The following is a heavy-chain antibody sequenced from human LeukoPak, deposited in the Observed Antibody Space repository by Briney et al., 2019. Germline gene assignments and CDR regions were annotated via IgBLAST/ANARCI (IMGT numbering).Heavy chain of an antibody. CDR2: IYYTGGT. Sequence: SETLSLTCTVSGGSISRYYWSWIRQPPGKGLEWIGHIYYTGGTNYNPSLKSRVTISVDTSKNQFSLKLNSVTAADTAVYYCARENGLSHPRRFDPWGQGTLATVSS. V-gene: IGHV4-59*01. CDR1: GGSISRYY. J-gene: IGHJ5*02. CDR3: ARENGLSHPRRFDP. D-gene: IGHD2-8*01.